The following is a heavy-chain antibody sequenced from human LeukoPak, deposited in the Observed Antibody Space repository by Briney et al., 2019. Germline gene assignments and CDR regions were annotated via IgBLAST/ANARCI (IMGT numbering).Heavy chain of an antibody. CDR3: ARDENSGSYFSYFDS. V-gene: IGHV4-34*01. CDR1: GGSFSGHY. Sequence: PSETLSLTCAVYGGSFSGHYWTWIRQPPGKGLEWIGEIDHTGRSTYNPSLTSRVAISKDSSKNQFSLSLGSVIAADTAVYFCARDENSGSYFSYFDSWAQGTPVTVSS. D-gene: IGHD3-10*01. J-gene: IGHJ5*01. CDR2: IDHTGRS.